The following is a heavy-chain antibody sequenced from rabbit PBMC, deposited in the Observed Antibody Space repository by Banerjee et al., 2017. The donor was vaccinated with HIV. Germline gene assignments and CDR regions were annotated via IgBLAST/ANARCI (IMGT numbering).Heavy chain of an antibody. J-gene: IGHJ3*01. CDR1: GFTLSNYW. D-gene: IGHD8-1*01. V-gene: IGHV1S45*01. Sequence: QEQLEESGGDLVKPEGSLTLTCTASGFTLSNYWMCWVRQAPGKGLEWIACIYTGNGNTFYASWAKGPFTISKTSSTTVTLQMTSLTAADTATYFCARDPAGSSDYDLWGQGTLVTVS. CDR3: ARDPAGSSDYDL. CDR2: IYTGNGNT.